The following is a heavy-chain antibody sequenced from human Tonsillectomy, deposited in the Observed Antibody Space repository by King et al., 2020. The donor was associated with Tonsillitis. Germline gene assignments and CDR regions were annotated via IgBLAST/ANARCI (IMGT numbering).Heavy chain of an antibody. CDR3: TRDGPSYCSRTNCQTGDFDY. D-gene: IGHD2-2*01. CDR2: INSDGSGT. Sequence: VQLVESGGGLVQPGGSLRLSCAASGFTFSDYWMHWVRQAPGNGLVWVSRINSDGSGTKYADSVKGRFTISRDNAKNTLYLQLSSLRTEDTAVYYCTRDGPSYCSRTNCQTGDFDYWGQGAKVTVSP. CDR1: GFTFSDYW. J-gene: IGHJ4*02. V-gene: IGHV3-74*03.